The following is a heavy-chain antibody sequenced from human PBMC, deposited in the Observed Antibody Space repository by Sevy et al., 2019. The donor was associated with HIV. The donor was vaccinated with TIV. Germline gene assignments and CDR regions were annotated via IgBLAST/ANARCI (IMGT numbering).Heavy chain of an antibody. CDR3: VRAIQLAASY. CDR2: INPDGSKI. CDR1: AINIRDYW. D-gene: IGHD2-15*01. J-gene: IGHJ4*02. V-gene: IGHV3-7*02. Sequence: GGSLRLSCEASAINIRDYWMNWVRQAPGKGLEWVANINPDGSKIYYAESVKGRFNISRDSAKNSVFLQMTSLRAEDTAVYYCVRAIQLAASYWGQGMLVTVSS.